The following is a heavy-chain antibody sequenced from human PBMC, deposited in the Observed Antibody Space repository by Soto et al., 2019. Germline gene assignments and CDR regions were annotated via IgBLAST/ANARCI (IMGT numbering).Heavy chain of an antibody. CDR3: ARGPLTIFGVVINYDY. J-gene: IGHJ4*02. CDR2: ISAYNGNT. V-gene: IGHV1-18*01. CDR1: GYTFTSYG. Sequence: GSVKVSCKASGYTFTSYGISWVRQAPGQGLEWMGWISAYNGNTNYAQKLQGRVTMTTDTSTSTAYMELRSLRSDDTALYYCARGPLTIFGVVINYDYWGQGTLVTVSS. D-gene: IGHD3-3*01.